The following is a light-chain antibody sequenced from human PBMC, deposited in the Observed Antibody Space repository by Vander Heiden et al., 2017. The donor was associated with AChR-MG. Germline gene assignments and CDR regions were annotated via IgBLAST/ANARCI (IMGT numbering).Light chain of an antibody. CDR2: QDS. V-gene: IGLV3-1*01. Sequence: SYELTQPPSVSVSPGQTASITCSGDNLGDKYACWYQQKPGQSPVLVIYQDSKRPSGIPERFSGSNAGNTATLTISGTQEMDEADYYCQAWDSSTSVVFGGGTKLTVL. J-gene: IGLJ2*01. CDR1: NLGDKY. CDR3: QAWDSSTSVV.